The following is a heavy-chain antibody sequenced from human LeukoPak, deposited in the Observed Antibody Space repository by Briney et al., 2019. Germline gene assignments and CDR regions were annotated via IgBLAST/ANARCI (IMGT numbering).Heavy chain of an antibody. CDR2: ISSNGGST. CDR3: ARIKYCGGDCYSGAFDN. J-gene: IGHJ3*02. CDR1: GFTFSSYA. Sequence: GGSLRLSCAASGFTFSSYAMHWVRQAPGKGLEYVSAISSNGGSTYYANSVKGRFTISRDNSKNTLYLQMGSLRAEDMAVYYCARIKYCGGDCYSGAFDNWGQGTMVTVSS. D-gene: IGHD2-21*02. V-gene: IGHV3-64*01.